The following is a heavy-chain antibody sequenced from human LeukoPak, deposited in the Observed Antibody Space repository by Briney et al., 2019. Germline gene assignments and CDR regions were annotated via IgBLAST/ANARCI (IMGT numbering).Heavy chain of an antibody. CDR1: GGSISSSSYY. J-gene: IGHJ4*02. CDR2: IYYSGST. V-gene: IGHV4-61*05. CDR3: ARARYSYGYS. D-gene: IGHD5-18*01. Sequence: PSETLSLTCIVSGGSISSSSYYWGWIRQPPGKGLEWIGYIYYSGSTNYNPSLKSRVTISVDTSKNQFSLKLSSVTAADTAVYYCARARYSYGYSWGQGTLVTVSS.